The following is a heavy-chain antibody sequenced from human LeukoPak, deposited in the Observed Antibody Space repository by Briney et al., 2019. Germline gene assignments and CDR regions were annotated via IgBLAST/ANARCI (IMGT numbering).Heavy chain of an antibody. J-gene: IGHJ5*02. V-gene: IGHV3-21*01. CDR3: ARARSGYEANWFDP. CDR2: ISSSSSYI. CDR1: GFTFSSYS. Sequence: PGGSLRLSCAASGFTFSSYSMNWVRQAPGKGLEWVSSISSSSSYIYYADSVKGRFTISRDNAKNSLYLQMNSLRAEDTAVYYCARARSGYEANWFDPCGQGTLVTVSS. D-gene: IGHD5-12*01.